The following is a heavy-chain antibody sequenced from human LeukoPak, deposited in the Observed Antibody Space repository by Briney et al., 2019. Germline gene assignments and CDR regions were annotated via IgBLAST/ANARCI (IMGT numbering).Heavy chain of an antibody. Sequence: PGGSLTLSCAAYGFTFNGNGMNWERQAPGKGLEWETGISWNSSTIPYAASVKVRFTISLHNSNPSLYLQMNSLRAEDTALYYCAKALRITMVRGWFDYWGQGTLVTVSS. V-gene: IGHV3-9*01. D-gene: IGHD3-10*01. J-gene: IGHJ4*02. CDR2: ISWNSSTI. CDR3: AKALRITMVRGWFDY. CDR1: GFTFNGNG.